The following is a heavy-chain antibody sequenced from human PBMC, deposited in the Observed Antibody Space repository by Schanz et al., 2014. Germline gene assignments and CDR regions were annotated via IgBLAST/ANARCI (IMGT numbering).Heavy chain of an antibody. CDR1: GFTVSDNY. CDR2: TYSGGST. J-gene: IGHJ5*01. Sequence: HLVESGGGLIQPGGSLRLSCAASGFTVSDNYMTWVRQAPGKGLEWVSVTYSGGSTYYADSVKGRFTISRDNSKNTLYLQMNSLRAEDTAVYYCAKDFTGSGIFFNSWGQGTLVSVSS. D-gene: IGHD3-10*01. CDR3: AKDFTGSGIFFNS. V-gene: IGHV3-53*01.